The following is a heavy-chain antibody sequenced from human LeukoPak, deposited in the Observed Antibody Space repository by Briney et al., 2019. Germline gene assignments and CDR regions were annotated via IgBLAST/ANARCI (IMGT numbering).Heavy chain of an antibody. J-gene: IGHJ6*02. CDR3: AIERGNYYYGMDV. CDR1: GGSMNGYY. V-gene: IGHV4-38-2*02. Sequence: PSETLSLTCIVSGGSMNGYYWSWIRQPPGKGLEWIGSIYHSGSTCYNPSLKSRVTISVDTSKNQFSLKLSSVTAADTAVYYCAIERGNYYYGMDVWGQGTTVTVSS. D-gene: IGHD5-24*01. CDR2: IYHSGST.